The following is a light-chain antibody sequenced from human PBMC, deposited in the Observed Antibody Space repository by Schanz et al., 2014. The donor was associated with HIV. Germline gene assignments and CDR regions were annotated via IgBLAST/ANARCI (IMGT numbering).Light chain of an antibody. V-gene: IGLV2-8*01. Sequence: QSALTQPPSASGSPGQSVTISCTGTSSDVGGYNYVSWYQQHPGKAPKLMIYEVSERPSGVPDRFSGSKSGNTASLTVSGLQAEDEAVYYCSSYTSSSTPYVFGSGTKLTVL. CDR2: EVS. J-gene: IGLJ1*01. CDR3: SSYTSSSTPYV. CDR1: SSDVGGYNY.